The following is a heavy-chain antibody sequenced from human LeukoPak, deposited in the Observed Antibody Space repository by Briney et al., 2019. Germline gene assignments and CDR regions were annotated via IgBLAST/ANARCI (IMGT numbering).Heavy chain of an antibody. V-gene: IGHV3-9*01. Sequence: GGSLRLSCAASGFTFDDYAMHWVRQVPGKGLEWVSTINWKCDTIGYADSVKGRFTISRDNAKNSLYLQMNSLRVEDTALYYCVKSFYTSPPAGMDVWGQGTTVTVSS. D-gene: IGHD2-2*02. J-gene: IGHJ6*02. CDR1: GFTFDDYA. CDR3: VKSFYTSPPAGMDV. CDR2: INWKCDTI.